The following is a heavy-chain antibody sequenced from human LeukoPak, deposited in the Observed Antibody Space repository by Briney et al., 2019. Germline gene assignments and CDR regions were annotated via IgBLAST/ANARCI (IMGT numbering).Heavy chain of an antibody. CDR2: INPSGGST. CDR3: ARFRLGYCSSTSCPMDY. J-gene: IGHJ4*02. Sequence: ASVKVSCKASGYTFTSYYMHWVRQAPGQGLEWMGIINPSGGSTSYAQKFQGRVTITADESTSTAYMELSSLRSEDTAVYYCARFRLGYCSSTSCPMDYWGQGTLVTVSS. D-gene: IGHD2-2*01. CDR1: GYTFTSYY. V-gene: IGHV1-46*01.